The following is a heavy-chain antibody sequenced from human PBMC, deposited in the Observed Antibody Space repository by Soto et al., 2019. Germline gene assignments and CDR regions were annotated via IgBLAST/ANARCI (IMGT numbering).Heavy chain of an antibody. J-gene: IGHJ6*03. CDR1: GGSISSYY. CDR3: ARSHYDFWSGPSYYYMDV. D-gene: IGHD3-3*01. V-gene: IGHV4-59*01. CDR2: IYYSGST. Sequence: SETLSLTCTVSGGSISSYYWSWIRQPPGKGLEWIGYIYYSGSTNYNPSLKSRVTISVDTSKNQFSLKLSSVTAADTAVYYCARSHYDFWSGPSYYYMDVWCKGTTVTVSS.